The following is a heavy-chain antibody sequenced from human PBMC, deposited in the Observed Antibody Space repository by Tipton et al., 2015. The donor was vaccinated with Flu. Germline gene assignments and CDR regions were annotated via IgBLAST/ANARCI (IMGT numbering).Heavy chain of an antibody. J-gene: IGHJ4*02. CDR3: ASLSGGPTYDHIWGSYIDS. D-gene: IGHD3-16*01. CDR1: GFTFSTYA. CDR2: ISGSGGTT. V-gene: IGHV3-23*01. Sequence: AVSGFTFSTYAVVWVRQAPGKGLEWVSAISGSGGTTYYADSVKGRFTISRDSSKNTLYLQMTGLRAEDTAVYYCASLSGGPTYDHIWGSYIDSWGQGSVVSVSS.